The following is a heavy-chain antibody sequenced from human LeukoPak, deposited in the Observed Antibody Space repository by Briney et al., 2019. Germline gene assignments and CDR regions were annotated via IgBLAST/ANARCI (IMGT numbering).Heavy chain of an antibody. Sequence: PGGSLRLSCAASGFTFSSYAMHWARQAPGKGLQWVAVISFDGDNKYYADSVKGRFTISRDNSKNTLFLQMNSLTTEDTAVYYCARSATVDWYFDPWGRGTLVTVSS. CDR3: ARSATVDWYFDP. J-gene: IGHJ2*01. V-gene: IGHV3-30*01. CDR2: ISFDGDNK. CDR1: GFTFSSYA. D-gene: IGHD6-25*01.